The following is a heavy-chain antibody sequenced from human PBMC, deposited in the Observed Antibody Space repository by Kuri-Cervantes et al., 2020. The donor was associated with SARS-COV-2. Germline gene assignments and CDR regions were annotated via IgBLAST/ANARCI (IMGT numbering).Heavy chain of an antibody. CDR1: GGTFSSYA. J-gene: IGHJ4*02. D-gene: IGHD5-24*01. Sequence: SVKVSCKASGGTFSSYAVSWVRQAPGQGLEWMGGIIPILGTPNYAQKFQGRVTITADESTSTAFMELSSLRSEDTAVYYCARVEMELFDYWGQGTLVTVSS. CDR2: IIPILGTP. V-gene: IGHV1-69*13. CDR3: ARVEMELFDY.